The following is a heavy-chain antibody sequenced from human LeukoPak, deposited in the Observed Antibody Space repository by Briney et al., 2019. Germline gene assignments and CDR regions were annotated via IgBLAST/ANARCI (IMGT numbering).Heavy chain of an antibody. Sequence: GGSLRLSCAASGFTFSSYGMSWVRQAPGKGLEWVSAISGSGGSTYYADSVKGRFTISRDNSKNTLYLQMNSLRAEDTAVYYCAKFPEGITFGGVIVIRSDLFFDYWGQGTLVTVSS. CDR3: AKFPEGITFGGVIVIRSDLFFDY. CDR2: ISGSGGST. CDR1: GFTFSSYG. J-gene: IGHJ4*02. V-gene: IGHV3-23*01. D-gene: IGHD3-16*02.